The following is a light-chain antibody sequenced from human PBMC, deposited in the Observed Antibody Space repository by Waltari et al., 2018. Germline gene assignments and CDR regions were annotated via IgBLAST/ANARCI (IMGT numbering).Light chain of an antibody. J-gene: IGLJ3*02. Sequence: QSALTHPRSVSGCSGQSLPISLPCPRRADRGYNYVSWYQQHTGKAPKLMIYEVSKRPAGVSNRFSGSKSGNTASLTISGLQAEDEADYYCCSDAGSSTWVFGGGTKLTVL. V-gene: IGLV2-23*02. CDR1: RRADRGYNY. CDR2: EVS. CDR3: CSDAGSSTWV.